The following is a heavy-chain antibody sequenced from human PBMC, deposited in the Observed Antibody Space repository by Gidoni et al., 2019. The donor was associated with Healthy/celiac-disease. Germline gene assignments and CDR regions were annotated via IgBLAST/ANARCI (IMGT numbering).Heavy chain of an antibody. CDR1: GFSLTTIGMR. Sequence: QVTLKESGPALVKPTPTLTLTCTFSGFSLTTIGMRVSWIRQPPGKALEWLARIDWDDDKFYSTSLKTRLTISKDTSKNQVVLTMTNMDPVDTATYYCARMSSTGYYYFDYWGQGTLVTVSS. J-gene: IGHJ4*02. D-gene: IGHD3-22*01. CDR2: IDWDDDK. CDR3: ARMSSTGYYYFDY. V-gene: IGHV2-70*04.